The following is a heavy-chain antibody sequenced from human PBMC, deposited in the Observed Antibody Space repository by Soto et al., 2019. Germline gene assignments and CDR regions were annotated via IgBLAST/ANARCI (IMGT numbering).Heavy chain of an antibody. CDR3: AREVVVAATLDY. V-gene: IGHV1-46*01. CDR1: GYTFTHYY. CDR2: INPSGGST. J-gene: IGHJ4*02. D-gene: IGHD2-15*01. Sequence: ASVKVSCKASGYTFTHYYIHWVRQAPGQGLEWMGMINPSGGSTDYAQKFQGRVTMTTDTSTTTGYMELRSLRSDDTAVYYCAREVVVAATLDYWGQGTLVTVSS.